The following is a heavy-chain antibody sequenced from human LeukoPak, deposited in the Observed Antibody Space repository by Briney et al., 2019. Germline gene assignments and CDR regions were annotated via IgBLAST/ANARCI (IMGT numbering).Heavy chain of an antibody. Sequence: ASVKVFCEASGYTFTGYYMHWVRQAPGQGLEWMGWINPNSGGTNYAQKFQGRVTMTRDTSISTAYMELSRLRSDDTAVYYCVKNYYDSSGWVDAFDIWGQGTMVTVSS. J-gene: IGHJ3*02. CDR1: GYTFTGYY. V-gene: IGHV1-2*02. CDR3: VKNYYDSSGWVDAFDI. CDR2: INPNSGGT. D-gene: IGHD3-22*01.